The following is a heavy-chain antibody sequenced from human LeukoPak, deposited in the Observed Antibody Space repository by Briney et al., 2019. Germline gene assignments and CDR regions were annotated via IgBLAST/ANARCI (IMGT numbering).Heavy chain of an antibody. Sequence: PSETLSLTCTVSGYSISSGYYWGWIRRPPGKGLVWIGSIYHSGSTYYNPSLKSRVTISVDTSKNQFSLKLSSVTAADTAVYYCARVAAGLKYGADYWGQGTLGTVSS. D-gene: IGHD1-14*01. CDR3: ARVAAGLKYGADY. J-gene: IGHJ4*02. V-gene: IGHV4-38-2*02. CDR2: IYHSGST. CDR1: GYSISSGYY.